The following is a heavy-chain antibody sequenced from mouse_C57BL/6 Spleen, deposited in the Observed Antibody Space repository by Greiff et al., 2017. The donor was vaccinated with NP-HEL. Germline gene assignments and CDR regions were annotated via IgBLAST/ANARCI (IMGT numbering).Heavy chain of an antibody. D-gene: IGHD1-1*01. CDR3: EREDYYGSSCFDY. J-gene: IGHJ2*01. CDR2: IYPGSGST. V-gene: IGHV1-55*01. CDR1: GYTFTSYW. Sequence: VQLQQPGAELVKPGASVKMSCKASGYTFTSYWITWVKQRPGQGLEWIGDIYPGSGSTNYNEKFKSKATLTVDTSSSTAYMQLSSLTSEDSAVYYCEREDYYGSSCFDYWGQGTTLTVSS.